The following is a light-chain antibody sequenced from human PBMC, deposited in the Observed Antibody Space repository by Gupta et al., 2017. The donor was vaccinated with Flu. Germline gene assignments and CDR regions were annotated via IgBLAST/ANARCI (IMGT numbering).Light chain of an antibody. CDR3: GGWDDSLSGSV. J-gene: IGLJ2*01. Sequence: QSVLTPPPSASGTPEQRVTIFCSGSSSNIGRNYVYWYQQLPGTAPTLLIYSNNQRPSGVPDRCSGSKSGASASLAISGLRSEDEADYYCGGWDDSLSGSVFGGGTKITVL. V-gene: IGLV1-47*02. CDR1: SSNIGRNY. CDR2: SNN.